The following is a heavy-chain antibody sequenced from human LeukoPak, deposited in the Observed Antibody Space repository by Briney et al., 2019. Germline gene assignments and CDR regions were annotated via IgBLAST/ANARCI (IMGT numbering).Heavy chain of an antibody. CDR3: VRGGGGVHYYDSGSYYNSFFDY. J-gene: IGHJ4*02. D-gene: IGHD3-10*01. Sequence: QAGGSLRLSCEASGFSFSSYSMNWVRQAPGKGLEWVSYLDRTSVTIYYADSVKGRFTISRDNAKNSLYLQMNSLRDEDTAIYYCVRGGGGVHYYDSGSYYNSFFDYWGQGTLVTVSS. CDR2: LDRTSVTI. CDR1: GFSFSSYS. V-gene: IGHV3-48*02.